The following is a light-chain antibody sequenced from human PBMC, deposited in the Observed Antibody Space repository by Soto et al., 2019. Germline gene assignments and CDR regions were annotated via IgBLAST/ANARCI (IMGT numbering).Light chain of an antibody. CDR1: RSISDW. CDR2: DAS. Sequence: DIQMTQSPSSLSPSCCDSFTITCRASRSISDWLAWYQQKPGKAPELLIFDASNLKSGVSSRFSGSGSGTEFTLTISRLQPDDVATYYCLQYGSHSWTFGQGTKWIS. J-gene: IGKJ1*01. CDR3: LQYGSHSWT. V-gene: IGKV1-5*01.